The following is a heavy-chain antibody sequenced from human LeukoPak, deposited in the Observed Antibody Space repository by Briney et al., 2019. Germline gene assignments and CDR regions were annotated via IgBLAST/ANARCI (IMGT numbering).Heavy chain of an antibody. Sequence: GGSLRLSCAASGLTFNSYAMHWVRRAPGKGLQWVALISHDGNIKYYTDSVKGRFTISRDKSKNTLSLQMNSLRPEDTAVYYCARDSGDYYFDYWGQGTLVTVS. CDR3: ARDSGDYYFDY. D-gene: IGHD4-17*01. J-gene: IGHJ4*02. CDR1: GLTFNSYA. V-gene: IGHV3-30-3*01. CDR2: ISHDGNIK.